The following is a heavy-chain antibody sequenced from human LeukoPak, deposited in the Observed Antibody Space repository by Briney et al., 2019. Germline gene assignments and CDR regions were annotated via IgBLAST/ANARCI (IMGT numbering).Heavy chain of an antibody. V-gene: IGHV3-11*05. J-gene: IGHJ4*02. D-gene: IGHD3-10*01. CDR1: GFTFSDYH. CDR2: ISSGSSYT. Sequence: GGSLRLSCAASGFTFSDYHMSWVRQAPGKGLEWVSYISSGSSYTHYADSVKGRFTISRDNAKNSLYLQMNSLTAEDTAVYYCARERGVRDWGQETLVTVSS. CDR3: ARERGVRD.